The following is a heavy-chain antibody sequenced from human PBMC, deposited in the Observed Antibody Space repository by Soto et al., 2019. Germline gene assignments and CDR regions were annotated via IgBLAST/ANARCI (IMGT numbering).Heavy chain of an antibody. CDR1: GFTFSSYA. D-gene: IGHD3-22*01. CDR2: ISYDGSNK. V-gene: IGHV3-30-3*01. J-gene: IGHJ5*02. CDR3: ARSTREYYYDSSGLNWFDP. Sequence: GGSMRLSCAASGFTFSSYAMHWVRQAPGKGLEWVAVISYDGSNKYYADSVKGRFTISRDNSKNTLYLQMNSLRAEDTAVYYSARSTREYYYDSSGLNWFDPWGQGTLVTVSS.